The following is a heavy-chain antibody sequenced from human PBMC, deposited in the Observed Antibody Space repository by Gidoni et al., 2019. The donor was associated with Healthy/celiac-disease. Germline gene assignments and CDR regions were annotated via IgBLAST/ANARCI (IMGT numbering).Heavy chain of an antibody. J-gene: IGHJ5*02. CDR2: IYWDDDK. CDR1: GFSLSTSGVG. Sequence: QITLKESGPTLVKPTQTLTLTCTFSGFSLSTSGVGVGWIRQPPGTALEWLALIYWDDDKRYSPSLKSRLTITKDTSKNQVVLTMTNMDPVDTATYYCARLVVAEEWFDPWGQGTLVTVSS. CDR3: ARLVVAEEWFDP. D-gene: IGHD2-15*01. V-gene: IGHV2-5*02.